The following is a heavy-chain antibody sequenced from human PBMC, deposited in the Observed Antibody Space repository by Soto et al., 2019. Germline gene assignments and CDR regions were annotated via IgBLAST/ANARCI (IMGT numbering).Heavy chain of an antibody. CDR1: GYIFTYRY. V-gene: IGHV1-45*02. Sequence: ASVKVSCKASGYIFTYRYLYWVRQAPGQALEWMGWIIPYNGNTNYAQKFQDRFSITRESSLSTVYMELRSLRSDDTGMYYCARYALDDDGYHYLDSGGQGHLVNVS. J-gene: IGHJ5*01. D-gene: IGHD5-18*01. CDR3: ARYALDDDGYHYLDS. CDR2: IIPYNGNT.